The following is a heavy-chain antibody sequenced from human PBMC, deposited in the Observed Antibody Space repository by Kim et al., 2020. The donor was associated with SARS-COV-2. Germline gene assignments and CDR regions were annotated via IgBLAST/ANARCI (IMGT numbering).Heavy chain of an antibody. D-gene: IGHD2-15*01. Sequence: SETLSLTCAVYGGSFSGYYWSWIRQPPGKGLEWIGEINNSGSTNYNPSLKSRVTISVDTSKNQFSLKLSAVTAADTAVYYCARGRGREIDYWGQGTLVTVSS. CDR2: INNSGST. CDR1: GGSFSGYY. CDR3: ARGRGREIDY. V-gene: IGHV4-34*01. J-gene: IGHJ4*02.